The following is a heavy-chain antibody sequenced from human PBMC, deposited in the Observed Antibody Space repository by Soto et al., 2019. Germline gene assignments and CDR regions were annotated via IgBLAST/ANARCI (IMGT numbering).Heavy chain of an antibody. CDR3: AGGNALDV. CDR1: TFPFSTYW. J-gene: IGHJ6*02. CDR2: IHRDEIEK. V-gene: IGHV3-7*01. Sequence: PGGSLRLSCAASTFPFSTYWMTWVRQAPGKGLEWVANIHRDEIEKYYMDSVKGRFTISRENAKNSLYLQMTSLRAEDTAVYYCAGGNALDVWGQGTKVTVYS.